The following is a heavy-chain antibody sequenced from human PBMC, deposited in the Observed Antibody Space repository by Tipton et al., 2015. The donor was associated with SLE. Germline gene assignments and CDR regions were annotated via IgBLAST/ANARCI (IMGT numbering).Heavy chain of an antibody. CDR2: ISGGGGST. CDR3: ARSPVDYWNGYSA. Sequence: SLRLSCATSGFTFSSYALSWVRRAPGKGLEWVSAISGGGGSTYYADSVKGRFTISRDNSKNSLYLQMNGLRAEDTAVYYCARSPVDYWNGYSAWGQGTLVAVSS. J-gene: IGHJ4*02. D-gene: IGHD3-3*01. V-gene: IGHV3-23*01. CDR1: GFTFSSYA.